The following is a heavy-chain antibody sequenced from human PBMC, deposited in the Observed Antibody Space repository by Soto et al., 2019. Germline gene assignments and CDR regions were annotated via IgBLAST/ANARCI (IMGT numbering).Heavy chain of an antibody. J-gene: IGHJ6*01. CDR3: PIDGRTFSSTVEAMEV. CDR2: ISAYSGDT. V-gene: IGHV1-18*01. Sequence: VPLLQSGGEVRKPGASVKVSCKTSGYTFTNYAINWVRQAPGQGLQWMGWISAYSGDTKYAQRFQDRLTVTTDPSTTTATTELRRPGSGATAVAYFPIDGRTFSSTVEAMEVWGRGTKVTVPS. D-gene: IGHD2-8*02. CDR1: GYTFTNYA.